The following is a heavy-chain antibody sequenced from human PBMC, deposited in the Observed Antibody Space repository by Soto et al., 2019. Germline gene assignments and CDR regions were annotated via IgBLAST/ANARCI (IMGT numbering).Heavy chain of an antibody. V-gene: IGHV3-21*01. CDR1: GFTFSSYS. CDR2: ISSSSSYI. Sequence: ESGGGLVKPGGSLRLSCAASGFTFSSYSMNWVRQAPGKGLEWVSSISSSSSYIYYADSVKGRFTISRDNDKNSLYLQMNSLRAEDTAVYYCARDLNWNSYFDLWGRGTLVTVSS. J-gene: IGHJ2*01. CDR3: ARDLNWNSYFDL. D-gene: IGHD1-7*01.